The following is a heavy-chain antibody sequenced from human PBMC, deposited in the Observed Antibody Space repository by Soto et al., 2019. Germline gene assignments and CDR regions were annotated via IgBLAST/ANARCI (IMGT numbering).Heavy chain of an antibody. J-gene: IGHJ5*02. Sequence: NPLETLSLTCTVSGGAISGYYWTWIRQSAGKGLEWIGRIYSSGGTKYNPSLQSRVTMSLDTSKNQFSLRLSSVTAADTAVYYCARGQRFSDSFDPWGQGTLVTVSS. CDR3: ARGQRFSDSFDP. CDR2: IYSSGGT. D-gene: IGHD3-3*01. V-gene: IGHV4-4*07. CDR1: GGAISGYY.